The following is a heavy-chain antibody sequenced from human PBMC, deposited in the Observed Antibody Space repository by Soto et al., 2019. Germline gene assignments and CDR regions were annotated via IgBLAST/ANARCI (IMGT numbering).Heavy chain of an antibody. CDR2: IYYTGAT. V-gene: IGHV4-61*01. J-gene: IGHJ4*02. D-gene: IGHD2-15*01. CDR3: ARGVGPGLSDYFDY. Sequence: SETLSLTCTVSGGSVTSGSYYWSWIRQPPGKGLEWIGYIYYTGATNYNPSLKSRVTISVDTSKNQFFLKLSSVTAADTAVYYCARGVGPGLSDYFDYWGQGTLVTVSS. CDR1: GGSVTSGSYY.